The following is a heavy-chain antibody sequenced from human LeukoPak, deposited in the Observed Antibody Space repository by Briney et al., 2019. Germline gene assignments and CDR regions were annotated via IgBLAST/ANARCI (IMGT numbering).Heavy chain of an antibody. CDR1: GFTVSTSY. V-gene: IGHV3-53*01. Sequence: PGGSLRLSCAASGFTVSTSYMSWVRQAPGKGLEWVSAIHFGGTTYYADSVKGRFTVSRDNSRNTLYLQMNSLRAEDTALYYCARDGSRWPFEYWGQGTLVSVSS. D-gene: IGHD2-15*01. CDR3: ARDGSRWPFEY. CDR2: IHFGGTT. J-gene: IGHJ4*02.